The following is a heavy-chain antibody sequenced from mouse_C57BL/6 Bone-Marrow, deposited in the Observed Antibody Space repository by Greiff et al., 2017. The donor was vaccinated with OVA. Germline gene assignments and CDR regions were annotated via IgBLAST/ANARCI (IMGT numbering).Heavy chain of an antibody. CDR2: IDPNSGGT. CDR1: GYTFTSYW. CDR3: ARDDGSSGWYFDV. J-gene: IGHJ1*03. V-gene: IGHV1-72*01. Sequence: QVQLQQPGAELVKPGASVKLSCKASGYTFTSYWMHWVKQRPGRGLEWIGRIDPNSGGTKYNEKFKGKATLTVDKPSSTAYRHLSSLTSEDSAVYYCARDDGSSGWYFDVWGTGTTVTVSS. D-gene: IGHD1-1*01.